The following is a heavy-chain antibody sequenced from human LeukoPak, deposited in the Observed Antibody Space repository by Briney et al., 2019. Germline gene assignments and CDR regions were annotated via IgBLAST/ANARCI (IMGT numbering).Heavy chain of an antibody. Sequence: GGSLRLSCAASGFTFSSYAMHWVRQAPGKGLEWVAVISYDGSNKYYADSVKGRFTISRDNSKNALHLQMNSLRAEDTAVYYCARDSSGYYTGYFDYWGQGTLVTVSS. CDR1: GFTFSSYA. J-gene: IGHJ4*02. D-gene: IGHD3-3*01. CDR3: ARDSSGYYTGYFDY. CDR2: ISYDGSNK. V-gene: IGHV3-30*04.